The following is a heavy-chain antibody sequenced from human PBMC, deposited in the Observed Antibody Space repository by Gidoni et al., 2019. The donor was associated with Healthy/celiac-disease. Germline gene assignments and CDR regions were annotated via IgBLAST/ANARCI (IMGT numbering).Heavy chain of an antibody. CDR2: IKQDGSEK. Sequence: EVQLVESGGGLVQPGGSLRLSCAASGFTFSSYWMSWVRQAPGKGLEWVANIKQDGSEKYYVDSVKGRFTISRDNAKNSLYLQMNSLRAEDTAVYYCARDRGGSYYYYYYMDVWGKGTTVTVSS. V-gene: IGHV3-7*01. CDR3: ARDRGGSYYYYYYMDV. J-gene: IGHJ6*03. D-gene: IGHD1-26*01. CDR1: GFTFSSYW.